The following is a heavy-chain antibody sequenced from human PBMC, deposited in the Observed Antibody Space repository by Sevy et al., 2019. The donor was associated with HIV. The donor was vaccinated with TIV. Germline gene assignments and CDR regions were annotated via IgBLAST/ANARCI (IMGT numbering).Heavy chain of an antibody. CDR2: MYHRGTT. CDR3: AAAAGTDILGYYFDS. V-gene: IGHV4-4*02. Sequence: SETLSLTCTVSGDSIISSRWWSWFRQSPGKGLEWIGAMYHRGTTNYSPSLKNRVIMSVDKSKNQFSLKLTSVTAADTAVYYCAAAAGTDILGYYFDSWGQGIPVTVSS. CDR1: GDSIISSRW. J-gene: IGHJ4*02. D-gene: IGHD6-25*01.